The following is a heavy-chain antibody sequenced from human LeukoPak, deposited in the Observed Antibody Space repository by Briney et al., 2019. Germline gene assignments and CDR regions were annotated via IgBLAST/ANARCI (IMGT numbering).Heavy chain of an antibody. J-gene: IGHJ4*02. Sequence: GGSLRLSCAASGFTFSNYAMRWVRQAPGKGLEWVSGISGSGDSTYYADSVKGRFTISRDNSKNTLYLQMNSLRAEDTAVYYCARGGDLTGYYQFDYWGQGTLVTVSS. CDR2: ISGSGDST. CDR3: ARGGDLTGYYQFDY. V-gene: IGHV3-23*01. D-gene: IGHD3-9*01. CDR1: GFTFSNYA.